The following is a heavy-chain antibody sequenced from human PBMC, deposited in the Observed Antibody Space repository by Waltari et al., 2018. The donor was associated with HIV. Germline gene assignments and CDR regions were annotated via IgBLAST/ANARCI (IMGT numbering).Heavy chain of an antibody. D-gene: IGHD6-13*01. J-gene: IGHJ3*01. V-gene: IGHV3-33*01. CDR1: GFRVRAYG. CDR2: IWYDGSKK. Sequence: VQLAESGGGVVQPGRSRRLSCAASGFRVRAYGMHWVRQAPGKGLQWVAVIWYDGSKKEYSDSVKGRFTISKDNSKNTLFLQMNSLRVDDTAVYFCARVPFASSWSADSFDVWGPGTRITVSS. CDR3: ARVPFASSWSADSFDV.